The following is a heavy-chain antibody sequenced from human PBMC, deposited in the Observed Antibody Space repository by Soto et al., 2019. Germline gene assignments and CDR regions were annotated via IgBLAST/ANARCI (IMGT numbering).Heavy chain of an antibody. D-gene: IGHD6-6*01. CDR2: INPNSGDT. J-gene: IGHJ4*02. V-gene: IGHV1-2*02. CDR1: GYTFKDFY. Sequence: QVQLVQSGAEVRKPGASVKVSCKASGYTFKDFYIHWVRQAPGQGLEWMGWINPNSGDTNYAQKFQGRVTMTRDTSISTAYMELSRLRSDDTAVYYCQSSSSGTDFDYWGQGTLVTVSS. CDR3: QSSSSGTDFDY.